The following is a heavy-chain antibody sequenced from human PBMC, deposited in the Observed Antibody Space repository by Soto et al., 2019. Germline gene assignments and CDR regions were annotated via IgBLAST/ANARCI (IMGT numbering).Heavy chain of an antibody. V-gene: IGHV3-7*03. J-gene: IGHJ4*02. CDR2: IKNDGSEK. CDR3: VTGYHSDY. D-gene: IGHD5-18*01. Sequence: XVSLRLSCAASGISTSSYWMGWVRQAPGRGLEWVASIKNDGSEKYYMDSLKGRFTISRDNALNSLYLQMNSLRAEDTAVYFCVTGYHSDYWGQGTLVTVSS. CDR1: GISTSSYW.